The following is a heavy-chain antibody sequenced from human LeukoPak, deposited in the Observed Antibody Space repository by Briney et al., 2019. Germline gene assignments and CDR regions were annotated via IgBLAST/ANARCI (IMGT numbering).Heavy chain of an antibody. CDR3: ARRPIYDSSGYYDY. Sequence: SVKVSCKASGYTFTSYDINWVRQATGQGLEWMGGIIPIFGTANYAQKFQGRVTITADESTSTAYMELSSLRSEDTAVYYCARRPIYDSSGYYDYWGQGTLVTVSS. J-gene: IGHJ4*02. V-gene: IGHV1-69*13. D-gene: IGHD3-22*01. CDR2: IIPIFGTA. CDR1: GYTFTSYD.